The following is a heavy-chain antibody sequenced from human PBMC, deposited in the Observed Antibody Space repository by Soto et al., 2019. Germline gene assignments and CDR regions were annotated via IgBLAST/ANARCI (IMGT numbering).Heavy chain of an antibody. J-gene: IGHJ5*02. CDR3: AREGPLTYYDFWSGYYQGWFDP. Sequence: SQTLSRTCSLSGDSVSSNSAAWNWIRQSPSRGLEWLGRTYYRSKWYNDYAVSVKSRITINPDTSKNQFSLQLNSVTPEDTAVYYCAREGPLTYYDFWSGYYQGWFDPWGQGTLVTVSS. CDR2: TYYRSKWYN. D-gene: IGHD3-3*01. V-gene: IGHV6-1*01. CDR1: GDSVSSNSAA.